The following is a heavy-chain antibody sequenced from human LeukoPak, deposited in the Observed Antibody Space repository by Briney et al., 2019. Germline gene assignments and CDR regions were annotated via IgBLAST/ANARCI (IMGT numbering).Heavy chain of an antibody. CDR2: INHSGST. Sequence: SETLSLTCAVYGGSFSGYYWSWIRQPPGKGLEWIGEINHSGSTNYNPSLKSRVTISVDTSKNQFSLKLSSVTAADTAVYYCARDSWEYYDFWSGYHILGMDVWGQGTTVTVSS. D-gene: IGHD3-3*01. V-gene: IGHV4-34*01. J-gene: IGHJ6*02. CDR1: GGSFSGYY. CDR3: ARDSWEYYDFWSGYHILGMDV.